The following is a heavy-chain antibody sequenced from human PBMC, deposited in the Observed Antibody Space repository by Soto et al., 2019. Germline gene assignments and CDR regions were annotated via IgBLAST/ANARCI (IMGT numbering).Heavy chain of an antibody. CDR1: GGSISSYY. CDR3: ARSDGRY. CDR2: IYYSGST. J-gene: IGHJ4*02. V-gene: IGHV4-59*01. Sequence: SETLSLTCRVSGGSISSYYWSWIRQPPGKGLEWIGYIYYSGSTNHNPPLQSRVTISVDTSKNQFSLKLSSVTAADTAVYYCARSDGRYWGQGTLVTVSS.